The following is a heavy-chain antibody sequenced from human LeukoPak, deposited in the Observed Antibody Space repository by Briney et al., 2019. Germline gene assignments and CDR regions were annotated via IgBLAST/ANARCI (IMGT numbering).Heavy chain of an antibody. J-gene: IGHJ5*02. CDR1: GFTFSSYA. CDR2: ISGSGGST. D-gene: IGHD3-9*01. V-gene: IGHV3-23*01. CDR3: ARAVRGYDILTGYRDNWFDP. Sequence: PGGSLRLSCAASGFTFSSYAMHWVRQAPGKGLEWVSAISGSGGSTYYADSVKGRFTISRDNSKNTLYLQMNSLRDEDTAVYYCARAVRGYDILTGYRDNWFDPWGQGTLVTVSS.